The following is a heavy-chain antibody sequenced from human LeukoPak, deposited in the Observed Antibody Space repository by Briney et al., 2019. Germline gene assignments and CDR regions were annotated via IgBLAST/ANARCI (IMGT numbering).Heavy chain of an antibody. CDR2: INAGNGNT. CDR1: GYTFTSSA. Sequence: ASVKVSCKASGYTFTSSAMHWVRQAPGQRLEWMGWINAGNGNTKYSQKFQGRVTITRDTSASTAYMELSSLRSEDTAVYYCARDRAERAYYYGSGSYRRGRGFDYWGQGTLVTVSS. CDR3: ARDRAERAYYYGSGSYRRGRGFDY. J-gene: IGHJ4*02. D-gene: IGHD3-10*01. V-gene: IGHV1-3*01.